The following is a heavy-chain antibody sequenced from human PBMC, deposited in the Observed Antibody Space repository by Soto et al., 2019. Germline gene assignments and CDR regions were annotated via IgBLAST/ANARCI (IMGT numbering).Heavy chain of an antibody. D-gene: IGHD3-3*01. CDR1: GFTFSSYA. CDR2: ISYDGSNK. CDR3: ARDDPRGITIFGVVIQYYGIDV. V-gene: IGHV3-30-3*01. Sequence: QVQLVESGGGVVQPGRSLRLSCAASGFTFSSYAMHWVRQAPGKGLEWVAVISYDGSNKYYADSVKGRFTISRDNSKNTLYLQMNSLRAEDTAVYYCARDDPRGITIFGVVIQYYGIDVWGQGTTVTVSS. J-gene: IGHJ6*02.